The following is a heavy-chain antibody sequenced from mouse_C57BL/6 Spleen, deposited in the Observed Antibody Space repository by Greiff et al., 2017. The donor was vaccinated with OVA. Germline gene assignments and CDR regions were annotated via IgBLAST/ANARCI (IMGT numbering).Heavy chain of an antibody. CDR1: GYTFTDYE. CDR3: TRGPLAY. Sequence: QVQLQQSGAELVRPGASVTLSCKASGYTFTDYEMHWVKQTPVHGLAWIGAIDPETGGTAYNQKFKGKAILTADKSSSTAYMELRSLTSEDSAVYYCTRGPLAYWGQGTLVTVSA. J-gene: IGHJ3*01. V-gene: IGHV1-15*01. CDR2: IDPETGGT.